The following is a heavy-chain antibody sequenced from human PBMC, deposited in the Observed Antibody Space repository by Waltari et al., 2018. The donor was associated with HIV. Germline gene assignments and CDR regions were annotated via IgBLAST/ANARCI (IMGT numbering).Heavy chain of an antibody. J-gene: IGHJ5*02. CDR1: GYSFTSYW. D-gene: IGHD3-22*01. CDR2: IYPGDSDT. Sequence: EVQLVQSGAEVKKPGESLKISCKGSGYSFTSYWIGLVRQMPGKGLEWMGIIYPGDSDTRYSPSFQGQVTISADKSISTAYLQWSSLKALDTAMYYCARHEQYYYDSSGYYGWFDPWGQGTLVTVSS. V-gene: IGHV5-51*01. CDR3: ARHEQYYYDSSGYYGWFDP.